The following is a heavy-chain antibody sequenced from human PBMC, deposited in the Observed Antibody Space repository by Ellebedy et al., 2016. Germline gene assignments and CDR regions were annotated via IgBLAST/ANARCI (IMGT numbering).Heavy chain of an antibody. Sequence: SETLSLTCTVSGGSISSSSYYWTWIRQPPGKGLEWIGEVNDSGSTNYNPSLKSRVTILVDTSKKQIPLKLSSVTAADTAVYYCARGGRLFYSVVVVPTTRCFDPWGQGTLVAVSS. V-gene: IGHV4-39*06. D-gene: IGHD2-15*01. CDR3: ARGGRLFYSVVVVPTTRCFDP. CDR1: GGSISSSSYY. CDR2: VNDSGST. J-gene: IGHJ5*02.